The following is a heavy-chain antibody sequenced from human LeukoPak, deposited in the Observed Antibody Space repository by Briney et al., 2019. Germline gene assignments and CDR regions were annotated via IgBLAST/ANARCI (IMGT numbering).Heavy chain of an antibody. D-gene: IGHD3-10*01. CDR2: IYSGGST. V-gene: IGHV3-66*01. CDR1: GFTVSSNY. CDR3: VRDVEVRGEFDY. J-gene: IGHJ4*02. Sequence: GGSLRLSCAASGFTVSSNYMSWVRQAPGKGLEWVSVIYSGGSTYYADSVKGRFTISRDNSKNTLYLQMNSLRAEDTAVYYCVRDVEVRGEFDYWGQGTLVTVSS.